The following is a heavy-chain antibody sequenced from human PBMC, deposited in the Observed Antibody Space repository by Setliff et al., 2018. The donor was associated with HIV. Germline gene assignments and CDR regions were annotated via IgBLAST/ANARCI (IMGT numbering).Heavy chain of an antibody. CDR3: AKAPGWLFLSHY. Sequence: GGSLRLSCAASGFNVEKSGMPWIRQAPGKGLEWVAVMYYDGVTTYYADSVKGRFTISRDNSKNTLYLQMNSLRVEDTAIYYCAKAPGWLFLSHYWGQGTLVTVSS. J-gene: IGHJ4*02. V-gene: IGHV3-33*06. CDR2: MYYDGVTT. CDR1: GFNVEKSG. D-gene: IGHD3-22*01.